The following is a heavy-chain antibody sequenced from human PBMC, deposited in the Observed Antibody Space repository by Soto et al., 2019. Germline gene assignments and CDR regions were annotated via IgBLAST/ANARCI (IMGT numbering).Heavy chain of an antibody. CDR3: ATRRDASYYYYGMDV. CDR2: ISGSGGST. V-gene: IGHV3-23*01. CDR1: GFTFSTYA. J-gene: IGHJ6*02. D-gene: IGHD2-2*01. Sequence: LRLSCAASGFTFSTYAMSWVRQAPGKGLEWVSAISGSGGSTYYADSVKGRFTISRDNSKNTLFLQMNSLRAEDTAVYYCATRRDASYYYYGMDVWGQGTTVTVSS.